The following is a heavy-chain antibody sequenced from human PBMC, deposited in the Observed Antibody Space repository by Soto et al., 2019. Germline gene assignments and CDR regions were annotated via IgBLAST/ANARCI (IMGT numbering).Heavy chain of an antibody. Sequence: QVQLVESGGGVVQPGRSLRLSCAASGFTFSSYGMHWVRQAPGKGLEWVAVISYDGSNEYYADSVKGRFTISRDNSKNTLYLQMNSLRAEDTAVYFCAKDLAWELVIDYWGQGTLVTVSS. CDR2: ISYDGSNE. CDR3: AKDLAWELVIDY. V-gene: IGHV3-30*18. J-gene: IGHJ4*02. D-gene: IGHD1-26*01. CDR1: GFTFSSYG.